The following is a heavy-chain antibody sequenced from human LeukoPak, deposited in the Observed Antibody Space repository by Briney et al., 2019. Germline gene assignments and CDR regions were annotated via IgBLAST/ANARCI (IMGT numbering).Heavy chain of an antibody. CDR3: ARAPPHFWSGYWITDY. CDR1: GFTFSRYW. Sequence: GGSLRLSCAVSGFTFSRYWMTWVRQAPGKGLEWVANIKVDGSEKYYVDAVKGRFTISRDNAKNSLYLQMNSLRAEDTAVYYCARAPPHFWSGYWITDYWGQGTLVTVSS. D-gene: IGHD3-3*02. CDR2: IKVDGSEK. J-gene: IGHJ4*02. V-gene: IGHV3-7*01.